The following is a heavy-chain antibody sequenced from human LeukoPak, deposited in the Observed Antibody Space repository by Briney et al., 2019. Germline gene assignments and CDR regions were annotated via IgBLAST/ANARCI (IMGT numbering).Heavy chain of an antibody. CDR2: FDPEDGET. CDR1: GYTLTELS. V-gene: IGHV1-24*01. J-gene: IGHJ4*02. D-gene: IGHD3-22*01. CDR3: RVYYYDSSGYYPFDY. Sequence: ASVKVSCKVSGYTLTELSMHWVRQAPGKGLEWMGGFDPEDGETIYAQKFQGRVTMTEDTSTDTAYMEPSSLRSEDTAVYYCRVYYYDSSGYYPFDYWGQGTLVTVSS.